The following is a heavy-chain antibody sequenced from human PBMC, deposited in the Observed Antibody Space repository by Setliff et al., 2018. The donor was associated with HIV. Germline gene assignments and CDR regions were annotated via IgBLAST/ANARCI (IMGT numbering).Heavy chain of an antibody. CDR1: GGTFSNYA. J-gene: IGHJ2*01. D-gene: IGHD3-10*01. CDR3: ARDDHYYDSGSFYSDWYFDL. V-gene: IGHV1-69*13. Sequence: SVKVSCKASGGTFSNYAISWVRQAPGQGLEWMGGVIPIFGSTKYAQKFQDRVTITADESTSTADMELSSLRSEDTAVYYCARDDHYYDSGSFYSDWYFDLWGRGTLVTVSS. CDR2: VIPIFGST.